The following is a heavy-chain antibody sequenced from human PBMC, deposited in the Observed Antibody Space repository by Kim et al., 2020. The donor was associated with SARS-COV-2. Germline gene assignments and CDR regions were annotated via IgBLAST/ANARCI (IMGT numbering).Heavy chain of an antibody. J-gene: IGHJ6*02. Sequence: GGSLRLSCAVSGFSFSNFGMHWVRQAPGKALEWVAIISYDGNNKYYADSVKGRFTISRDNSKNTLYLQMNSLRAEDTAVFYCAKDSGGSGKYGMDIWGQG. CDR2: ISYDGNNK. V-gene: IGHV3-30*18. D-gene: IGHD3-10*01. CDR1: GFSFSNFG. CDR3: AKDSGGSGKYGMDI.